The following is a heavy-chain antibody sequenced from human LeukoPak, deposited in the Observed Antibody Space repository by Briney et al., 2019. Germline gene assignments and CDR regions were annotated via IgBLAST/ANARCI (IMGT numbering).Heavy chain of an antibody. J-gene: IGHJ4*02. CDR1: GFTVSSNY. V-gene: IGHV3-74*01. Sequence: GGSLRLSCAASGFTVSSNYMSWVRQAPGTGLVWVARSNSDGKITDYADSVRGRFTTSRDNTKNTVYLQMSSLRAEDTGVYYCARDHHDFWSGYPNYWGQGTLVIVSS. CDR2: SNSDGKIT. CDR3: ARDHHDFWSGYPNY. D-gene: IGHD3-3*01.